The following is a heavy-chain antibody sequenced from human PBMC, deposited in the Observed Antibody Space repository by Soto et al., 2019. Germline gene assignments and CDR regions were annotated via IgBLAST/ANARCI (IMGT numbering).Heavy chain of an antibody. V-gene: IGHV3-30-3*01. Sequence: PGGSLRLSCAASGFTFSSYAMHWVRQAPGKGLEWVAVISYDGSNKYYADSVKGRFTISRDNSKNTLYLQMNSLRAEDTAVYYCAREIFGGFNYYDSSGYYYVLGAFDYWGQGTLVTVSS. CDR2: ISYDGSNK. J-gene: IGHJ4*02. CDR3: AREIFGGFNYYDSSGYYYVLGAFDY. CDR1: GFTFSSYA. D-gene: IGHD3-22*01.